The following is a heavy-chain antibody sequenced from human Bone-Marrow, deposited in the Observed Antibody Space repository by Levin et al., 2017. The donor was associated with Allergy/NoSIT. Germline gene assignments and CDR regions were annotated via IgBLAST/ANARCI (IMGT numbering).Heavy chain of an antibody. J-gene: IGHJ4*01. CDR3: TVEYGNFFDY. V-gene: IGHV3-15*01. D-gene: IGHD3-3*01. CDR2: IKRQSDGGTT. Sequence: GGSLRLSCAASGFTFSNVWVSWVRQAPGKGLEWIGRIKRQSDGGTTDYAAPVKGRFAILRDDSKNTLYMQMNSLKTEDTAVYYCTVEYGNFFDYWGQGTLVTVSS. CDR1: GFTFSNVW.